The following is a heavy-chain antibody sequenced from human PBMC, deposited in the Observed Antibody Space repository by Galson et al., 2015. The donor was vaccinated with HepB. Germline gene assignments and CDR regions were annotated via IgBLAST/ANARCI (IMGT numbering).Heavy chain of an antibody. V-gene: IGHV4-61*02. CDR1: GGSISSGSYY. CDR3: ARGDYYDSSGRLAG. Sequence: TLSLTCTVSGGSISSGSYYWSWIRQPAGKGLEWIGRISPSGSTKYSPSLKSRVTMSVDTSKNQFSLKLTSVTAADTAVYYCARGDYYDSSGRLAGWGQGTLVTVSS. D-gene: IGHD3-22*01. CDR2: ISPSGST. J-gene: IGHJ4*02.